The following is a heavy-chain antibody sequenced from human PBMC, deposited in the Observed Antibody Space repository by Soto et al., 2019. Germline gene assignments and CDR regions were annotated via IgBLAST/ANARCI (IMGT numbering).Heavy chain of an antibody. CDR3: ASHITMVRGVIISGVWFDP. D-gene: IGHD3-10*01. J-gene: IGHJ5*02. CDR2: IIPIFGTA. Sequence: SVKVSCKASGGTFSSYAISWVRQAPGQALEWMGGIIPIFGTANYPQKFQGRVTITADESTSTAYMELSSLRSEDTAVYYCASHITMVRGVIISGVWFDPWGQGTLVTVSS. CDR1: GGTFSSYA. V-gene: IGHV1-69*13.